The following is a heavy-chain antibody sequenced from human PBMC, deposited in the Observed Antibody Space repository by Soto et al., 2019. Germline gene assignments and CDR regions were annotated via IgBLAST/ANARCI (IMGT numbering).Heavy chain of an antibody. D-gene: IGHD2-15*01. V-gene: IGHV1-18*01. CDR3: ARGRWELLPFDF. J-gene: IGHJ4*02. CDR2: ISAYNGNT. CDR1: GYTFTSYG. Sequence: QVQLVQSGAEVKKPGASVKVSCKASGYTFTSYGISWVRQAPGQGLEWMGWISAYNGNTNYAQKLQGSVTLTTDPSTSTADMELRILRSDDTAVYYCARGRWELLPFDFWAQGTLVTVSS.